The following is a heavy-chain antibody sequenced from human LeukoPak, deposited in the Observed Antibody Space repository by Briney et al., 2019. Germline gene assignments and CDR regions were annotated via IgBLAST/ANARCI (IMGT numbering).Heavy chain of an antibody. CDR3: ARVTSGWYSFDY. Sequence: SETLSLTCTVSGGSISGYYWSWIRQPPGKGLEWIGYIYYTGSTTYNPSLKSRVTISLDTSENQFSLKLSSVTAADTAVYYCARVTSGWYSFDYWGQGSLVTVSS. CDR2: IYYTGST. J-gene: IGHJ4*02. D-gene: IGHD6-19*01. V-gene: IGHV4-59*01. CDR1: GGSISGYY.